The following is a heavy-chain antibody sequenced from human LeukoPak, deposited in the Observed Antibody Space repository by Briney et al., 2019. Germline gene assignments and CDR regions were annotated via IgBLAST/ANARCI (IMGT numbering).Heavy chain of an antibody. J-gene: IGHJ3*02. Sequence: PGGSLRLSCAASGFTFSNYWMSWVRQAPGKGLQWVANIKQDGSEKYYVDSVKGRFTISRDNAKNSVYLQMNSLRAEDTAVFYCARYGYSSRRYDASDIWGQGTMVTVSS. D-gene: IGHD6-13*01. CDR2: IKQDGSEK. CDR1: GFTFSNYW. CDR3: ARYGYSSRRYDASDI. V-gene: IGHV3-7*01.